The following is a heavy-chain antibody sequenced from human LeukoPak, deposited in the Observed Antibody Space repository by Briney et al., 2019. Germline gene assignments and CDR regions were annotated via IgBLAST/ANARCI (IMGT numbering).Heavy chain of an antibody. CDR1: GGSISSGDYY. J-gene: IGHJ3*02. CDR3: ARVRSAGSGTI. D-gene: IGHD3-10*01. CDR2: IHYSGRT. Sequence: PSQTLSLTCTVSGGSISSGDYYWSWIRQPPGKGLEWIGYIHYSGRTYYNPSLKSRFPISVDTSKNQFSLKLSSVTAADTAVYFCARVRSAGSGTIWGQGTMVTVSS. V-gene: IGHV4-30-4*08.